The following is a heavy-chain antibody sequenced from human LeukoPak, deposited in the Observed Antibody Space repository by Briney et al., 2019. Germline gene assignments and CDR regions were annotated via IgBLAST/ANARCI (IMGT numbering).Heavy chain of an antibody. CDR2: IDTKTGNP. CDR3: AIHPSDSSGYFSY. V-gene: IGHV7-4-1*02. CDR1: GYTFSSCA. Sequence: ASVKVSCKASGYTFSSCAINWVRQAPGQGLEYMGWIDTKTGNPTYAQGFTGRFVFSLDTSVSTAYLQISSLRAEDTAVYYCAIHPSDSSGYFSYWGQGALVTVSS. J-gene: IGHJ4*02. D-gene: IGHD3-22*01.